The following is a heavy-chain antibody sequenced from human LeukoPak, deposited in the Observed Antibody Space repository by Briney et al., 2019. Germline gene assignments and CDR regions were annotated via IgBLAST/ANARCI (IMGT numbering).Heavy chain of an antibody. V-gene: IGHV3-23*01. D-gene: IGHD3-9*01. CDR1: GFTFSSYA. Sequence: PGGSLRLSCAASGFTFSSYAMSWVRQAPGKGLEWVSAISGSGDSADYADSVKGRFTISRDNSKNTLYLQMNSLRAEDTAVYYCARDNYDILTGYLVGYWGQGTLVTVSS. J-gene: IGHJ4*02. CDR2: ISGSGDSA. CDR3: ARDNYDILTGYLVGY.